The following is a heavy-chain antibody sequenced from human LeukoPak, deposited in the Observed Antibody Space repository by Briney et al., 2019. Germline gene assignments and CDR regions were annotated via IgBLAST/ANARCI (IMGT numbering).Heavy chain of an antibody. CDR3: AREGISSDAFDI. Sequence: GGSLRLSCAASGLTFSSYAMHWVRQAPGKGLEWVAVISYDGSNKYYADSVKGRFTISRDNSKNTLYLQMNSLRAEDTAVYYCAREGISSDAFDIWGQGTMVTVSS. CDR2: ISYDGSNK. CDR1: GLTFSSYA. D-gene: IGHD6-6*01. J-gene: IGHJ3*02. V-gene: IGHV3-30-3*01.